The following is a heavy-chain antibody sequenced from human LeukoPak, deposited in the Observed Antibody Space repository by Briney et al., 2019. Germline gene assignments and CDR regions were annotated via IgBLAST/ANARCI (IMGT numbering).Heavy chain of an antibody. CDR2: ISSTSTTI. CDR1: GFTFSVYS. V-gene: IGHV3-48*01. Sequence: GGSLRLSCAASGFTFSVYSMNLFRQAPGRGLEWVSYISSTSTTIYYKDSVKGRFTISRDNAKNSPYLHMTSLRVEDTAVYYCVRNDGDDAFDIWGQGTMVTVSS. CDR3: VRNDGDDAFDI. D-gene: IGHD4-17*01. J-gene: IGHJ3*02.